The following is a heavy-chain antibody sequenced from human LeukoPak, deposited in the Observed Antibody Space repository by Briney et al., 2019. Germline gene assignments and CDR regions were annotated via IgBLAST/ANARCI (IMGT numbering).Heavy chain of an antibody. D-gene: IGHD7-27*01. CDR3: AKDGGLWVSAHWGDS. Sequence: GGSLRLSCAASGFTFTTYAMSWVRQAPGKGLEWVSGISGSGGSTYYADSVKGRFTISRDYSKNTLYLQMNSLRAEDTAVYYCAKDGGLWVSAHWGDSWGRGTLVTVSS. J-gene: IGHJ4*02. CDR2: ISGSGGST. V-gene: IGHV3-23*01. CDR1: GFTFTTYA.